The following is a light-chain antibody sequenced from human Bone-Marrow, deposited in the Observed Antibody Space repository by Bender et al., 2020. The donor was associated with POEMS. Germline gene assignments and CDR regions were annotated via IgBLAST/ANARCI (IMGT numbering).Light chain of an antibody. V-gene: IGLV2-11*01. Sequence: QSALTQPRSVSGSPGQSVTISCTGTSSGVGGYNSVSWYQQHPGKAPKLVIYGVNKRPSGVSNRFSGSKSGNTASLTISGLQAEDEADYFCTSYTSTSTVLFGGGTKLTVL. J-gene: IGLJ2*01. CDR2: GVN. CDR1: SSGVGGYNS. CDR3: TSYTSTSTVL.